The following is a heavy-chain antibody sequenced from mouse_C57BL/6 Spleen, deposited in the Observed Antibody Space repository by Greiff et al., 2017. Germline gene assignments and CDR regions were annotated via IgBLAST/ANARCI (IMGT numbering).Heavy chain of an antibody. CDR2: IDPEDGET. D-gene: IGHD4-1*01. CDR3: SSTLTGTDWYFDV. CDR1: GFNIKDYY. V-gene: IGHV14-2*01. J-gene: IGHJ1*03. Sequence: VQLQQSGAELVKPGASVKLSCTASGFNIKDYYMHWVKQRTEQGLEWIGRIDPEDGETKYAPKFQGKATITADTSSNTAYLQLSSLTSEDTAVYYCSSTLTGTDWYFDVWGTGTTVTVSS.